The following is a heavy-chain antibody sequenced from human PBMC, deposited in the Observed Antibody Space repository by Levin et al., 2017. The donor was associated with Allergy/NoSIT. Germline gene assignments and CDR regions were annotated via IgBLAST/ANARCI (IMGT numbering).Heavy chain of an antibody. Sequence: VASVKVSCRASEYTFTSYAIQWVRQAPGQGLEWMGWINAGNGDTKYSQKLQGRVTITRDTSASTAYMELSNLRSEDTALYYCARAPWGHTVAYAMDVWGQGTTVTVSS. CDR3: ARAPWGHTVAYAMDV. CDR1: EYTFTSYA. J-gene: IGHJ6*02. D-gene: IGHD1-26*01. CDR2: INAGNGDT. V-gene: IGHV1-3*01.